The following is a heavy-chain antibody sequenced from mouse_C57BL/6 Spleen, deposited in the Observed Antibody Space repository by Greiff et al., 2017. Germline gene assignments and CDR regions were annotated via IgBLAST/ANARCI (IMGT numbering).Heavy chain of an antibody. J-gene: IGHJ1*03. CDR3: ARGGFTTVVAKYFDV. CDR1: GYSFTGYY. Sequence: VQLQQSGPELVKPGASVKISCKASGYSFTGYYMNWVKQSPEKSLEWIGEINPSTGGTTYNQKFKAKATLTVDKSSSTAYMQLKSLTSEYTAVYYCARGGFTTVVAKYFDVWGTGTTFTVSS. D-gene: IGHD1-1*01. V-gene: IGHV1-42*01. CDR2: INPSTGGT.